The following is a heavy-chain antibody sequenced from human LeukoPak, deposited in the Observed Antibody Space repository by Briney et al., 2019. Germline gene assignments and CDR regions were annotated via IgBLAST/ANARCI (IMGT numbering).Heavy chain of an antibody. CDR1: GYTFTGYY. J-gene: IGHJ4*02. CDR3: AREVGTPPVTTDFDY. V-gene: IGHV1-2*02. CDR2: INPNSGGT. Sequence: ASVKVSCKASGYTFTGYYMHWVRQAPGQGLEWMGWINPNSGGTNYAQKFQGRVTMTRDTSISTAYMELSRLRSDDTAVYYCAREVGTPPVTTDFDYRGQGTLVTVSS. D-gene: IGHD4-17*01.